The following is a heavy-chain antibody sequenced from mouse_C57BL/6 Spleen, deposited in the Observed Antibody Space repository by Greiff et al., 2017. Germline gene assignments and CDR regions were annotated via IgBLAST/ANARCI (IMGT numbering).Heavy chain of an antibody. V-gene: IGHV1-80*01. CDR1: GYAFSSYW. CDR3: ARRLRQGDAMDY. CDR2: IYPGDGDT. Sequence: QVQLQQSGAELVKPGASVKISCKASGYAFSSYWMNWVKQRPGKGLEWIGQIYPGDGDTNYNGKFKGKATLTADKSSSTAYMQLSSLTSEDSAVYFCARRLRQGDAMDYWGQGTSVTVSS. D-gene: IGHD2-4*01. J-gene: IGHJ4*01.